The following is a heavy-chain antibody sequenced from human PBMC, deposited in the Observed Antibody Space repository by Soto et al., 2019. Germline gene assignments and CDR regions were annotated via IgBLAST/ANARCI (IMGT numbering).Heavy chain of an antibody. V-gene: IGHV4-59*04. CDR3: ARRQSSSWYGL. CDR1: GGSISSYY. J-gene: IGHJ4*02. D-gene: IGHD6-13*01. CDR2: IYYSGST. Sequence: PSETLSLTCTVSGGSISSYYWSWLRQPPGKGLEWIGYIYYSGSTYYNPSLTSRVTISVDSPKKQCYLKLSSVPAADTAVYYCARRQSSSWYGLWGQGTLGTVSS.